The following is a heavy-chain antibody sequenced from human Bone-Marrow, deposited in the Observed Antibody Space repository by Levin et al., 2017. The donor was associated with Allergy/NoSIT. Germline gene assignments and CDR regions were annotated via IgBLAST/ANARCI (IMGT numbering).Heavy chain of an antibody. CDR1: GFTFSSYS. J-gene: IGHJ4*02. V-gene: IGHV3-48*04. CDR2: ISSSSSTI. CDR3: ARDHHQPYSSSYTFDY. Sequence: QPGGSLRLSCAASGFTFSSYSMNWVRQAPGKGLEWVSYISSSSSTIYYADSVKGRFTISRDNAKNSLYLQMNSLRAEDTAVYYCARDHHQPYSSSYTFDYWGQGTLVTVSS. D-gene: IGHD6-13*01.